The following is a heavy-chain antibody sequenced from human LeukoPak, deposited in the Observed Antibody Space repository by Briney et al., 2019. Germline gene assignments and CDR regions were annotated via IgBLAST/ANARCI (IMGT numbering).Heavy chain of an antibody. D-gene: IGHD6-13*01. V-gene: IGHV1-18*01. J-gene: IGHJ4*02. CDR1: GYTFTNYE. CDR3: ARDSPLIAAAGTGFDY. Sequence: SVKVSCKASGYTFTNYEINWVRQATGQGLEWMGWISAYNGNTNYAQKLQGRVTMTTDTSTSTAYMELRSLRSDDTAVYYCARDSPLIAAAGTGFDYWGQGTLVTVSS. CDR2: ISAYNGNT.